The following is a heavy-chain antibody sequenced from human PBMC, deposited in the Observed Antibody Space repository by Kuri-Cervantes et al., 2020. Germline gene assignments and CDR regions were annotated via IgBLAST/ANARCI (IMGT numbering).Heavy chain of an antibody. CDR3: ARELVAATRGTSDY. V-gene: IGHV3-23*01. Sequence: GGSLRLSCAASGFTFSNFAMSWVRQAPGKGLEWVSGISGSGNSTYYADSVKGRFTISRDNAKNSLYLQMNSLRAEDTAVYYCARELVAATRGTSDYWGQGTLVTDSS. D-gene: IGHD2-15*01. CDR2: ISGSGNST. J-gene: IGHJ4*02. CDR1: GFTFSNFA.